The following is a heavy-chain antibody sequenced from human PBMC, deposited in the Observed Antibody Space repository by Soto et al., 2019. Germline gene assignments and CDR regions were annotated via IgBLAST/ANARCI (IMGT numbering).Heavy chain of an antibody. CDR2: IHYSGST. V-gene: IGHV4-59*01. Sequence: SETLSLTCTVSGGSISSYYWSWIRQIPGKRLEWIGYIHYSGSTNYNPSFKSRVTISVDTSKNQFSLDLSSVTAADTALYCCGRDSSDNEGWSPWGQGTMVTVSS. D-gene: IGHD3-22*01. CDR3: GRDSSDNEGWSP. CDR1: GGSISSYY. J-gene: IGHJ5*02.